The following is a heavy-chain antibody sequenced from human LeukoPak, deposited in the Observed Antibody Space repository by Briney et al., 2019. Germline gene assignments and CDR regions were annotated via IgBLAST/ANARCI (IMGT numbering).Heavy chain of an antibody. Sequence: PGRSLRLSCAASGFTFSAYDMHWVPQAPGKGLEWVAAISDDGRKKYHADSVKGRFTISRDNSRNTLLLQMNSLRGDDTALYYCVPGETGYSSSWFLGYWGQGTLVTVSS. D-gene: IGHD6-13*01. CDR3: VPGETGYSSSWFLGY. V-gene: IGHV3-30*03. CDR2: ISDDGRKK. CDR1: GFTFSAYD. J-gene: IGHJ4*02.